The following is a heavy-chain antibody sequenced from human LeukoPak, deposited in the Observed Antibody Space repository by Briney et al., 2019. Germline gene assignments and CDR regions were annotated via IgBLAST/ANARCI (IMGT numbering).Heavy chain of an antibody. D-gene: IGHD6-13*01. J-gene: IGHJ4*02. CDR2: ISGSGGST. CDR3: AKDRAYSSSSYFDY. Sequence: GGSLRLSCAASGFTFSSYSMNWVRQALGKGLEWVSAISGSGGSTYYADSVKGRFTISRDNSKNTLYLQMNSLRAEDTAVYYCAKDRAYSSSSYFDYWGQGTLVTVSS. CDR1: GFTFSSYS. V-gene: IGHV3-23*01.